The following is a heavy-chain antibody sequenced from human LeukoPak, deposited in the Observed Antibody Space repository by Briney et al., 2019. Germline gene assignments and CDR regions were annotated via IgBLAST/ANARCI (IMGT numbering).Heavy chain of an antibody. CDR2: ISHSGST. V-gene: IGHV4-34*01. J-gene: IGHJ3*02. D-gene: IGHD3-22*01. Sequence: ASETLSLTCAVYGGSFSGYYWSWIRQPPGKGLEWIGEISHSGSTNYNPSLTSRVTISVDTSKNQFSLKLSSVTAADTAVYYCARIYNSGYHHDAFDIWGQGTMVTVSS. CDR3: ARIYNSGYHHDAFDI. CDR1: GGSFSGYY.